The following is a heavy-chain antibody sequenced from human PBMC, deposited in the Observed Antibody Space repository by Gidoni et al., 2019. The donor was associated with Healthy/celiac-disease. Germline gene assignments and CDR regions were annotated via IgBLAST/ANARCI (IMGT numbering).Heavy chain of an antibody. CDR3: ASAYCSGGSCYFGAFDI. CDR1: GYTFTSSG. CDR2: ISAYNGDT. Sequence: QVQLVQSGAEVKKPGASVQVSCKASGYTFTSSGISWVRQAPGQGLEWMGWISAYNGDTNYAQKLQGRVTMTTDTSTSTAYMELRSLRSDDTAVYYCASAYCSGGSCYFGAFDIWGQGTMVTVSS. V-gene: IGHV1-18*01. J-gene: IGHJ3*02. D-gene: IGHD2-15*01.